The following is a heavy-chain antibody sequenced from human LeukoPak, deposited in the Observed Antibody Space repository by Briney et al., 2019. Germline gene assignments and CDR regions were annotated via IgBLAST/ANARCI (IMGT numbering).Heavy chain of an antibody. J-gene: IGHJ4*02. CDR1: GFTFGSFW. CDR3: ARGNGYYFY. Sequence: QTGGSLRLSCAASGFTFGSFWMSWVRQAPGKGLEWVANIQQDGSVKHYVDSVKGRFTISRDNAESSLYLQMNSLRAEDTAVYYCARGNGYYFYWGQGTLVTVSS. CDR2: IQQDGSVK. V-gene: IGHV3-7*01. D-gene: IGHD3-22*01.